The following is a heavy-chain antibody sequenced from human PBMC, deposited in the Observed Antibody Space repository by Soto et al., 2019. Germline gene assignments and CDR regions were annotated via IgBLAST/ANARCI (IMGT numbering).Heavy chain of an antibody. Sequence: SETLSLTCTVSGGSINNYYWSWIRQPPGKGLEWIGYIYDSGSTNYNPSLKSRVTISIDTSKNQFSLKLSSVTAADTAVYYCARKDSSGYYDWFDPWGQGTQVTVSS. D-gene: IGHD3-22*01. J-gene: IGHJ5*02. CDR2: IYDSGST. CDR1: GGSINNYY. V-gene: IGHV4-59*08. CDR3: ARKDSSGYYDWFDP.